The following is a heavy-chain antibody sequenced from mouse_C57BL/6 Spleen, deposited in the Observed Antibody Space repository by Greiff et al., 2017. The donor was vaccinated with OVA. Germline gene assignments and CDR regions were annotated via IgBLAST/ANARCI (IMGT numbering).Heavy chain of an antibody. D-gene: IGHD1-1*01. CDR3: TRPYYYGSSLHWYFDV. Sequence: EVKLMESGGGLVQPGGSMKLSCAASGFTFSDAWMDWVRQSPEKGLEWVAEIRNKANNHATYYAESVKGRFTISRDDSKSSVYLQMNSLRAEDTGIYYCTRPYYYGSSLHWYFDVWGTGTTVTVSS. J-gene: IGHJ1*03. CDR1: GFTFSDAW. V-gene: IGHV6-6*01. CDR2: IRNKANNHAT.